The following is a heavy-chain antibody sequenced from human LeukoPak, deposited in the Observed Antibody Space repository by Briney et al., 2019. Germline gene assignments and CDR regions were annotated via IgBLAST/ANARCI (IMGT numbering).Heavy chain of an antibody. V-gene: IGHV1-2*02. J-gene: IGHJ4*02. Sequence: ASVKVSFKASGYTFTGYYLHWVRQAPGQGPEWMGWINPNSGDTNYAQNFQGRVTMTWDTSISTAYMGLSRLKSDDTAIYYCARGTAYTEHSFFDYWGQGTLVTVSS. CDR3: ARGTAYTEHSFFDY. CDR1: GYTFTGYY. CDR2: INPNSGDT. D-gene: IGHD3-16*01.